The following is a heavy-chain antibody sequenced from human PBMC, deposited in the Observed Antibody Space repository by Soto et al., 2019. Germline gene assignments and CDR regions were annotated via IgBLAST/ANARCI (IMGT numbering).Heavy chain of an antibody. V-gene: IGHV4-34*01. CDR1: GGSFRGYY. D-gene: IGHD3-22*01. Sequence: PSETLSLTCTVFGGSFRGYYWNWIRQPPGKGLEWIGEINQSGSTNYNPSLKSRVTISVDTSKNRFSLKLSSVTAADTAVYYCAKEQTPQYYDSSAYPGPFDHWGQGTLVTVSS. CDR3: AKEQTPQYYDSSAYPGPFDH. CDR2: INQSGST. J-gene: IGHJ4*02.